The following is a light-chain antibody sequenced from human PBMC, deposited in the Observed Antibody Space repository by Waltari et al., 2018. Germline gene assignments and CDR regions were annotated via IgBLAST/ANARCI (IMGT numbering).Light chain of an antibody. Sequence: EIVLTQSPGTLSLSQGERATLSCRASQSFSSSFLAWYQQRPGQAPRLLIYGASNRAAGIPDRFSGSGSGTDFTLTISRLEPEDFAVYYCQWYGSSPLLTFGGGTTVAIK. CDR2: GAS. V-gene: IGKV3-20*01. CDR1: QSFSSSF. CDR3: QWYGSSPLLT. J-gene: IGKJ4*01.